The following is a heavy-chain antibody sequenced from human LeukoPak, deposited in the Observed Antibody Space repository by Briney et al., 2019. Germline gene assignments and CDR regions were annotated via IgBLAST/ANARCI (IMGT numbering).Heavy chain of an antibody. V-gene: IGHV1-69*13. Sequence: GASVKVSCKASGGTFSSYAISWVRQAPGQGLEWMGGIIPIFGTANYAQKFQGRVTITADESASTAYMELSSLRSEDTAVYYCARAPGSRYYGASWGQGTLVAVSS. CDR1: GGTFSSYA. D-gene: IGHD3-3*01. CDR2: IIPIFGTA. CDR3: ARAPGSRYYGAS. J-gene: IGHJ4*02.